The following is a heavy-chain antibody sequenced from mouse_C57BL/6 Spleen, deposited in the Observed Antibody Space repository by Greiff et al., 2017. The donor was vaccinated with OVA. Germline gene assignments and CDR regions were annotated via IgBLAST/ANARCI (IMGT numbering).Heavy chain of an antibody. D-gene: IGHD3-2*02. CDR3: ASETAQASYYAMDY. Sequence: EVQLQQSGPGLVKPSQSLSLTCSVTGYSITSGYYWNWIRQFPGNKLEWMGYISYDGSNNYNPSLKNRISITRDTSKNQFFLKLNSVTTEDTATYYCASETAQASYYAMDYWGQGTSVTVSS. CDR2: ISYDGSN. CDR1: GYSITSGYY. J-gene: IGHJ4*01. V-gene: IGHV3-6*01.